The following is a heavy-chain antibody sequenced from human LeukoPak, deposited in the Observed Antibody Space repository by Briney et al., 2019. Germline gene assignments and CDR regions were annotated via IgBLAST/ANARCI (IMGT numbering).Heavy chain of an antibody. CDR1: GFTFSSFA. Sequence: GGSLRLSCAVSGFTFSSFAMSWVRQAPGKGLDWVSSISGSGGSTHYADSVKGRFTISRDSSKNTLYLQMNNLRAEDTAVYYCARDLPGDFGYWGQGTLVTVSS. CDR3: ARDLPGDFGY. J-gene: IGHJ4*02. CDR2: ISGSGGST. D-gene: IGHD7-27*01. V-gene: IGHV3-23*01.